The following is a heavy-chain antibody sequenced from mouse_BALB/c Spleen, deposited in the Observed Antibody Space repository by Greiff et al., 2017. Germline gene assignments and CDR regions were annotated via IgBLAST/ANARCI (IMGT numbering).Heavy chain of an antibody. J-gene: IGHJ4*01. CDR1: GFTFSSYT. D-gene: IGHD2-4*01. Sequence: EVQRVESGGGLVKPGGSLKLSCAASGFTFSSYTMSWVRQTPEKRLEWVATISSGGSYTYYPDSVKGRFTISRDNAKNTLYLQMSSLKSEDTAMYYCTRESTMITWVYYAMDYWGQGTSVTVSS. CDR2: ISSGGSYT. V-gene: IGHV5-6-4*01. CDR3: TRESTMITWVYYAMDY.